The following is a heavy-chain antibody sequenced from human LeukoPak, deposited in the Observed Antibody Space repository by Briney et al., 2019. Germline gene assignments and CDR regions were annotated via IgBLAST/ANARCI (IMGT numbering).Heavy chain of an antibody. CDR2: IWYDGSNK. CDR3: ARGPDTAMVIDY. D-gene: IGHD5-18*01. V-gene: IGHV3-33*01. J-gene: IGHJ4*02. Sequence: GRSLRLSCAASGFTFSSYGMHWARQAPGKGLEWVAVIWYDGSNKYYADSVKGRFTISRDNSKNTLYLQMNSLRAEDTAVYYCARGPDTAMVIDYWGQGTLVTVSS. CDR1: GFTFSSYG.